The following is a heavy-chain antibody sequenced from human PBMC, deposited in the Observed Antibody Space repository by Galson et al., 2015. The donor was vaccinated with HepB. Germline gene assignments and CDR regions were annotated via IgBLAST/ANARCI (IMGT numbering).Heavy chain of an antibody. D-gene: IGHD1-7*01. Sequence: SLRLSCAASGFPFHSYPMHWGRQAPGKGLEWVATLSFDGRQQFYADSVRGRFTISRDESKNTLFLHMSSLRPDDTSLYFCAKNRLPSDMEELVVDVWGQGTLVTVSS. J-gene: IGHJ4*02. CDR1: GFPFHSYP. V-gene: IGHV3-30*14. CDR2: LSFDGRQQ. CDR3: AKNRLPSDMEELVVDV.